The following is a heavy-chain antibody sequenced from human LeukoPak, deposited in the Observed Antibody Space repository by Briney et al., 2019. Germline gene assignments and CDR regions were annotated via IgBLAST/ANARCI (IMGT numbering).Heavy chain of an antibody. Sequence: GVLRLSCIVSGFTLSSYEMSWIRQAPGKGLEWVGFIRSKIYGGTPEYAASVKGRFTISRDDSKGIAYLQMDSLKTEDTAVYYCTRDSGGYWVRRGPFDQWGQGTLVTVSS. J-gene: IGHJ4*02. CDR1: GFTLSSYE. CDR3: TRDSGGYWVRRGPFDQ. V-gene: IGHV3-49*03. D-gene: IGHD1-26*01. CDR2: IRSKIYGGTP.